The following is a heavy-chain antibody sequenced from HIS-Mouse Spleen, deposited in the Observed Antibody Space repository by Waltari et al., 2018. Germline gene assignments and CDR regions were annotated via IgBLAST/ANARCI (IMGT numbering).Heavy chain of an antibody. CDR1: GCSISSSSYY. V-gene: IGHV4-39*07. CDR2: IYYSGST. CDR3: AREIPYSSSWYDWYFDL. Sequence: QLQLQESGPGLVKPSETLSLTCTVSGCSISSSSYYRGWLRQPPGKGLEWIGSIYYSGSTYYNPSLKSRVTISVDTSKNQFSLKLSSVTAADTAVYYCAREIPYSSSWYDWYFDLWGRGTLVTVSS. J-gene: IGHJ2*01. D-gene: IGHD6-13*01.